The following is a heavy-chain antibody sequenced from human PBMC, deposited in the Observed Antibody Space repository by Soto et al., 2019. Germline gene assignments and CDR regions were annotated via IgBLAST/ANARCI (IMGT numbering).Heavy chain of an antibody. D-gene: IGHD4-17*01. Sequence: SEPLSLTCTFSGAPISIISYYWAWFAQPPGKGLEWIGSIYYSGSTYYNPSLKSRVTISVDTSKNQFSLKLSSVTAADTAVYYCARHSYGDYVADERGFDYWGQGTLVTVSS. V-gene: IGHV4-39*01. CDR1: GAPISIISYY. CDR3: ARHSYGDYVADERGFDY. J-gene: IGHJ4*02. CDR2: IYYSGST.